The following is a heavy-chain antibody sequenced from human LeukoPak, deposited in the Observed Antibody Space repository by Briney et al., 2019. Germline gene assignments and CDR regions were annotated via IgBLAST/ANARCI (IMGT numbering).Heavy chain of an antibody. CDR1: GYTFSKYD. CDR3: ARGPPERTYSDF. Sequence: ASVKVSCKTSGYTFSKYDVNWVRQATGQGLEWMGWMKPNSGQTGYAQRFQGRIIKTRNTSISTAYMQLNSLTSEDTAKYYCARGPPERTYSDFWGQGTLVTVSS. CDR2: MKPNSGQT. D-gene: IGHD4-11*01. J-gene: IGHJ4*02. V-gene: IGHV1-8*01.